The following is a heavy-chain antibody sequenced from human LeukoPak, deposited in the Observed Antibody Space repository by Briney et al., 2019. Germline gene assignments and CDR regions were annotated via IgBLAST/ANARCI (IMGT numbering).Heavy chain of an antibody. CDR1: GFTFSSYS. J-gene: IGHJ3*02. CDR3: ARDATPRGITMIVVAPPDAFDI. D-gene: IGHD3-22*01. V-gene: IGHV3-21*01. Sequence: GGSLRLSCAPSGFTFSSYSMNWVRQAPGKGLEWVSSISSSSSYIYYADSVKGRFTISRDNAKNLLYLQMNSLRAEDTAVYYCARDATPRGITMIVVAPPDAFDIWGQGTMVTVSS. CDR2: ISSSSSYI.